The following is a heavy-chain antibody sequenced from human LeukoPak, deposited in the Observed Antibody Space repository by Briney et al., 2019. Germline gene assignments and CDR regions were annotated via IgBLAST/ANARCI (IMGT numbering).Heavy chain of an antibody. CDR2: ISSSSSYI. D-gene: IGHD6-13*01. J-gene: IGHJ4*02. CDR3: ARENEQQGFDY. V-gene: IGHV3-21*01. CDR1: GGSISSSS. Sequence: ETLSLTCTVSGGSISSSSHYWGWIRQPPGKGLEWVSSISSSSSYISYADSVKGRFTISRDNAKNSLFLQMNSLRAEDTAVYYCARENEQQGFDYWGQGSLVTVSS.